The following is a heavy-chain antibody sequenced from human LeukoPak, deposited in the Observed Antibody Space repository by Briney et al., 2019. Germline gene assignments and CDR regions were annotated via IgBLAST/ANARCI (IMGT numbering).Heavy chain of an antibody. CDR3: ARTYRRGGNWFDP. Sequence: PSETLSLTCAVSGDSMSSGGFSWSWIRQPPWKGLEWIAYIYYRGSTNYNPSLKSRVNISVDTSKNQFSLKLNSVTAADTAVYYCARTYRRGGNWFDPWGQGTLVTVSS. CDR2: IYYRGST. V-gene: IGHV4-30-4*07. J-gene: IGHJ5*02. D-gene: IGHD2-15*01. CDR1: GDSMSSGGFS.